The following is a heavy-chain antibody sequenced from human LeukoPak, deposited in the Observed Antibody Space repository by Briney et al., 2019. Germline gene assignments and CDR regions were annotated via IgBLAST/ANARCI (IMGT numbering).Heavy chain of an antibody. Sequence: ASVKVSCKASGYTFISYDINWVRQATGQGLEWMGWMNPNSGNTGYAQKFQGRVTITRNTSISTAYMELSSLRSEDTAVYYCARHSNFRLRWRSYYFDYWGQGTLVTVSP. CDR2: MNPNSGNT. J-gene: IGHJ4*02. CDR3: ARHSNFRLRWRSYYFDY. V-gene: IGHV1-8*03. CDR1: GYTFISYD. D-gene: IGHD4-23*01.